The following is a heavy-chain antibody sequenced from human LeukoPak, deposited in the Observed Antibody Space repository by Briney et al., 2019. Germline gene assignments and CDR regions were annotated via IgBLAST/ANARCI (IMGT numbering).Heavy chain of an antibody. CDR1: GFTFSSYA. CDR2: ISYDGSNK. CDR3: ARGLGYSSTDY. Sequence: PGGSLRLSCAASGFTFSSYAMHWVRQAPGKGLEWGAVISYDGSNKYYADPVKGRFTISRDNSKNTLYLQMNSLRAEDTAVYYCARGLGYSSTDYWGQGTLVTVSS. D-gene: IGHD6-13*01. V-gene: IGHV3-30*04. J-gene: IGHJ4*02.